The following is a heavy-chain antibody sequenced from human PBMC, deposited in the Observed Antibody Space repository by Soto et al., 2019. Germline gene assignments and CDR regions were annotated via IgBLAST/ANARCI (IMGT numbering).Heavy chain of an antibody. CDR3: AYDTPAGGWAARVGSWFVP. V-gene: IGHV4-4*07. D-gene: IGHD6-6*01. Sequence: SLTCTVSGGSITGYYWSWIRQPAGRGQEWIGRVYHNGYTTYHPSLSGRVTMPLDTSKTQISLKLTSVTAADSADYYCAYDTPAGGWAARVGSWFVPGGLGALVNVSS. CDR1: GGSITGYY. CDR2: VYHNGYT. J-gene: IGHJ5*02.